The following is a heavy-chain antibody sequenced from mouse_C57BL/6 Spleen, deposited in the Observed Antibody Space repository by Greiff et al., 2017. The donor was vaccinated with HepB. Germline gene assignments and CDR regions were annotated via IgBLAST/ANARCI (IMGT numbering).Heavy chain of an antibody. CDR1: GYTFTNYW. J-gene: IGHJ2*01. Sequence: VQLQQSGAELVRPGTSVKMSCTASGYTFTNYWIGWAKQRPGHGLEWIGDIYPGGGYTNYNEKFKGKATLTADKSSSTAYMQFSSLTSEDSAIYYCARGDYYGSSYFDYWGQGTTLTVSS. D-gene: IGHD1-1*01. CDR2: IYPGGGYT. V-gene: IGHV1-63*01. CDR3: ARGDYYGSSYFDY.